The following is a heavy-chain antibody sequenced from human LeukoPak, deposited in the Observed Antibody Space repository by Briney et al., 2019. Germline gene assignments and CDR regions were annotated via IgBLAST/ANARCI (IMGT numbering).Heavy chain of an antibody. J-gene: IGHJ4*02. CDR1: GFTFSSYE. CDR3: ARRYCSSTSCTLDY. V-gene: IGHV3-48*03. Sequence: TGGSLRLSCTASGFTFSSYEMNWVRQAPGKGLECGSYISSGTTTIYYADSVKGRFTISRDNAKNSLYLQMNSLRAEDTAVYYCARRYCSSTSCTLDYWGQGTLVTVSS. D-gene: IGHD2-2*01. CDR2: ISSGTTTI.